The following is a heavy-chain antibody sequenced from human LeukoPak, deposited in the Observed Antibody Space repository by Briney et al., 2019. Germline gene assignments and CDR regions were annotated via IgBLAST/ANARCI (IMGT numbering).Heavy chain of an antibody. CDR2: IIPIFGTA. CDR1: GGTFSSYA. J-gene: IGHJ5*02. D-gene: IGHD2-2*01. CDR3: AREYCSSTSCPINWFDP. Sequence: SVKLSCKASGGTFSSYAISWVRQAPGQGLEWMGGIIPIFGTANYAQKFQGRVTITTDESTSTAYMELSSLRSEDTAVYYCAREYCSSTSCPINWFDPWGQGTLVTVS. V-gene: IGHV1-69*05.